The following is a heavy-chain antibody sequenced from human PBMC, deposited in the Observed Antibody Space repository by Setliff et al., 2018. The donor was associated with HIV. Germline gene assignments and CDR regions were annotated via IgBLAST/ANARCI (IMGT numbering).Heavy chain of an antibody. J-gene: IGHJ3*02. D-gene: IGHD4-17*01. Sequence: SLTCTVSGGSISSYYYWSWIRQPAGKGLEWIGRIYTSESTNYNPSLKSRVTMSLDTSRNQFSLTLSSVTAADTAVYYCARDYGDYVFAFDIWG. V-gene: IGHV4-4*07. CDR2: IYTSEST. CDR1: GGSISSYYY. CDR3: ARDYGDYVFAFDI.